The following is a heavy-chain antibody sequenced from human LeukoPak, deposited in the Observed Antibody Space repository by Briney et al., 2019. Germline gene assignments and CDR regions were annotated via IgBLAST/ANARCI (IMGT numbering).Heavy chain of an antibody. V-gene: IGHV3-49*03. CDR3: ARDDRPSGHDFDY. CDR1: GFTFRDYN. CDR2: IRSKADGGTT. D-gene: IGHD6-6*01. J-gene: IGHJ4*02. Sequence: GGSLRLSCTASGFTFRDYNINWFRQAPGRGLEWVGFIRSKADGGTTEYAASVKGRFTISRDDSKNVAYLQINNLRAEDAALYYCARDDRPSGHDFDYWGQGTLVTVSS.